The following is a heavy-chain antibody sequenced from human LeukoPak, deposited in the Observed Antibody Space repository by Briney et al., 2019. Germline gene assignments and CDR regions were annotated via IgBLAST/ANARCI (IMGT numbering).Heavy chain of an antibody. CDR2: ISGSGSST. D-gene: IGHD3-22*01. Sequence: TGGSLRLSCAASGFTFSSYAMSWVRQAPGEGLQWVSGISGSGSSTYYADSVRGRFTISRDNSKNTLYLQMNSLRAEDTAVYYCARVSPDSSGYPFDYWGQGTLVTVSS. CDR1: GFTFSSYA. CDR3: ARVSPDSSGYPFDY. V-gene: IGHV3-23*01. J-gene: IGHJ4*02.